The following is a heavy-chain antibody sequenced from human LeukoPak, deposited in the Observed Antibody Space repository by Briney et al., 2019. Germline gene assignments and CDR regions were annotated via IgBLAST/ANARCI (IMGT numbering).Heavy chain of an antibody. CDR2: ISTRGNSI. Sequence: GGSLRLSCAVSGFIFSSYDMNWVRQAPGKGLEWVSFISTRGNSIYYADSVKGRFTISRDNAKNSLYLQMNSLRVEDTAVYYCARATHPRTLAVNYYLDSWGQGTLLSVSS. J-gene: IGHJ4*02. CDR3: ARATHPRTLAVNYYLDS. CDR1: GFIFSSYD. V-gene: IGHV3-48*03. D-gene: IGHD1-1*01.